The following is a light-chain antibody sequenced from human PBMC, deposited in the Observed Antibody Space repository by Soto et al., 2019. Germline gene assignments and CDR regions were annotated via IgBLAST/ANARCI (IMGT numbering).Light chain of an antibody. Sequence: QTVVTQEPSFSVSPGGTVTLTCGLSSGSVSTSYYPSWYQQTPGQAPRTLIYSTNTCSSGVPDRFSGSILGNKAALTITGAQADDESDYYCVLYMGSVVFGGGTKLTVL. V-gene: IGLV8-61*01. J-gene: IGLJ2*01. CDR2: STN. CDR3: VLYMGSVV. CDR1: SGSVSTSYY.